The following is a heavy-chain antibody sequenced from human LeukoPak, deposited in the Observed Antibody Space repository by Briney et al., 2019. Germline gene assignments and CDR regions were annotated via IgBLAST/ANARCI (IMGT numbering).Heavy chain of an antibody. V-gene: IGHV4-59*08. Sequence: PETPCVTCTVSGTSITSYYWNWIRQAPGQGPEWIGYGHYSGNTKYNPPLKSRVTISVDTSKNQFSLRLSSVTAADTAVYFCAKWASDNRAFDLWGQPTHLAVCS. CDR2: GHYSGNT. CDR1: GTSITSYY. D-gene: IGHD2-8*01. J-gene: IGHJ4*02. CDR3: AKWASDNRAFDL.